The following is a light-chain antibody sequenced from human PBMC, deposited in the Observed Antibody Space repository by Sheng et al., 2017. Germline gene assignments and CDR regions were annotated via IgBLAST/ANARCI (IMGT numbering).Light chain of an antibody. V-gene: IGKV1-NL1*01. Sequence: DIQMTQSPSSLSASVGDRVTITCRASQGISNSLAWYQQKPGKAPKLLLYAASRLESGVPSRFSGSGSGTDYTLTISSLQPEDFATYYCQQYYSTLRTFGQGTKVGNQT. J-gene: IGKJ1*01. CDR3: QQYYSTLRT. CDR2: AAS. CDR1: QGISNS.